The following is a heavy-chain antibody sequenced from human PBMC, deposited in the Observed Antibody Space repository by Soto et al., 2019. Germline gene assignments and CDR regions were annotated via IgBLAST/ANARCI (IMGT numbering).Heavy chain of an antibody. Sequence: SETLSLTCAVSCGSISSGGYSRSWVRQPPGKGLEWIRYIYHSGSTYYNPSLKSRVTISVDRSKNQFSLKLSSVTAADTAVYYCARAKDYYGSGSYRGVNWFDPWGQGTLVTVSS. CDR1: CGSISSGGYS. J-gene: IGHJ5*02. D-gene: IGHD3-10*01. CDR2: IYHSGST. V-gene: IGHV4-30-2*01. CDR3: ARAKDYYGSGSYRGVNWFDP.